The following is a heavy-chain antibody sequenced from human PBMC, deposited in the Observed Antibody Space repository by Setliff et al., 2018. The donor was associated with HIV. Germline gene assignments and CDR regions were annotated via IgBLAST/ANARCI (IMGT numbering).Heavy chain of an antibody. CDR1: GGSISSGSYY. V-gene: IGHV4-61*02. CDR3: ARVARGGHSSRWYYFDY. D-gene: IGHD6-13*01. Sequence: SETLSLTCTVSGGSISSGSYYWSWIRQPAGQGLEWIGRIYTSGSTKYNPSLKSRVTISVDTSKNQFSLKVSSVTAADTAVYYCARVARGGHSSRWYYFDYWGQGTLVTVSS. CDR2: IYTSGST. J-gene: IGHJ4*02.